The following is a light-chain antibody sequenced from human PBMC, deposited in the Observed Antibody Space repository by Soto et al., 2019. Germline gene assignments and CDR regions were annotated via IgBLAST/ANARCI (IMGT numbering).Light chain of an antibody. J-gene: IGLJ1*01. CDR1: TSNIGAPYD. CDR2: GDN. Sequence: QSVLTQPPSVSGAPGQRVSISCTGSTSNIGAPYDVHWYQHLPGTAPKLLIYGDNNRPSGVPDRFSGSKSGTSASLAITRLQAEDEADYYCQSYYTSLHNYVFGTGTKVTVL. V-gene: IGLV1-40*01. CDR3: QSYYTSLHNYV.